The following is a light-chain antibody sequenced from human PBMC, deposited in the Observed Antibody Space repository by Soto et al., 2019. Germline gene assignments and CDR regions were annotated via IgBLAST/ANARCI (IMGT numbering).Light chain of an antibody. CDR3: HHYNNFPPYT. V-gene: IGKV3D-15*01. J-gene: IGKJ2*01. CDR2: GAS. Sequence: DIVMTQSPDTLSVSPGETATLSCRASQTISSDLAWYQQKPGQTPRLLIFGASNRATGIPARFSGSGSGTDFTLTISSLQSEDFAVYYCHHYNNFPPYTFGPGTKLEIK. CDR1: QTISSD.